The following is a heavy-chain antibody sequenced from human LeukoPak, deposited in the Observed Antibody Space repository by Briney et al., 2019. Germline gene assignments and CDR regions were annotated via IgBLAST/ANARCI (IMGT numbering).Heavy chain of an antibody. CDR3: AREGTAGTNLNWFDP. CDR1: GGSISSYY. V-gene: IGHV4-59*01. CDR2: ISYSGST. D-gene: IGHD1-1*01. Sequence: SQTLSLTCAVSGGSISSYYWSWIRQPPGKGLEWIGYISYSGSTNFNPSLRSRVTISVDTSKNQFSLKLSSVTAADTAVYYCAREGTAGTNLNWFDPWGQGTLVTVSS. J-gene: IGHJ5*02.